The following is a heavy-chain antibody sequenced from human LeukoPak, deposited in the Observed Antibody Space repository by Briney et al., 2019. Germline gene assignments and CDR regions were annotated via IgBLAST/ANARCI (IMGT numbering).Heavy chain of an antibody. J-gene: IGHJ5*02. Sequence: SVKVSCKASGGTFSSYAISWVRQAPGQGLEWMGGIIPIFGTANYAQKFQGRVTITADESTSTAYMELSSLRSEDTAVYYCARDLPNYYDNSGYYRANWFDPWGQGTLVTVSS. V-gene: IGHV1-69*13. CDR1: GGTFSSYA. D-gene: IGHD3-22*01. CDR2: IIPIFGTA. CDR3: ARDLPNYYDNSGYYRANWFDP.